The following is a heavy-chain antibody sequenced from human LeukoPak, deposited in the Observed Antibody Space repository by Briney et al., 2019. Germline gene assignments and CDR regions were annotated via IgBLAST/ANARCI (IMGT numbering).Heavy chain of an antibody. CDR3: AKDRCSNGIGCYYYYMDV. D-gene: IGHD2-8*01. CDR2: IKEDGSEK. CDR1: GFIFSSYW. V-gene: IGHV3-7*01. J-gene: IGHJ6*03. Sequence: PGGSLRLSCAASGFIFSSYWMAWVRQAPGKGLEWVANIKEDGSEKNYVDSVKGRFTISRDNAKNSPYLQMNSLRAEDTAVYYCAKDRCSNGIGCYYYYMDVWGKGTTVTISS.